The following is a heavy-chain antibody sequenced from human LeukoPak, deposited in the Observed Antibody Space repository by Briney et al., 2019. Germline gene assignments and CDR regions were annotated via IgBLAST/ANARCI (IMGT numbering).Heavy chain of an antibody. V-gene: IGHV3-33*01. CDR3: ARGAYGSGTYHDFDI. J-gene: IGHJ3*02. D-gene: IGHD3-10*01. CDR1: GFTFSRYG. CDR2: IWYDGSNK. Sequence: GGSLRLSCAASGFTFSRYGMHWVRQAPGKGLEWVAVIWYDGSNKYYVDSVKGRFTISRDNSKNTLYLQMNSLRAEDTAVYYCARGAYGSGTYHDFDIWGQGTMVTVSS.